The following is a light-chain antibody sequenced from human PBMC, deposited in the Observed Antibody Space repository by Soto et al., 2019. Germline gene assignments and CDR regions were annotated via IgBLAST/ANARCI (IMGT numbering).Light chain of an antibody. CDR2: DVS. Sequence: SVLTQPASVSGSPGQSITISNTRTSSDVGGYNYVSWYQQHPGKAPKLMIYDVSNRPSGVSNRFSGSKSGNTASLTISGLQAEDEADYYCSSYTSSSTLVFGTGTKVTVL. J-gene: IGLJ1*01. CDR1: SSDVGGYNY. V-gene: IGLV2-14*01. CDR3: SSYTSSSTLV.